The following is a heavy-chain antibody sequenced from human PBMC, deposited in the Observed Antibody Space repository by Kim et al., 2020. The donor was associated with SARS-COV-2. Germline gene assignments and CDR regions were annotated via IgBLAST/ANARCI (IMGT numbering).Heavy chain of an antibody. CDR1: GFTFSSYA. CDR2: ISGGGGST. J-gene: IGHJ6*02. D-gene: IGHD3-10*01. Sequence: GGSLRLSCAASGFTFSSYAMSWVRQAPGKGLEWVSAISGGGGSTYYADSVKGRFTISRDNSKNTLYLQMNSLRAEDTAVYYCAKDFGAGSGSYYSDYYYGMDVWRQGTTVTVSS. CDR3: AKDFGAGSGSYYSDYYYGMDV. V-gene: IGHV3-23*01.